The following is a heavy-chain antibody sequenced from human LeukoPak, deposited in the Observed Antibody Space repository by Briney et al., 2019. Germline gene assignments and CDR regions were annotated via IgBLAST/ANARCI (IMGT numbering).Heavy chain of an antibody. CDR3: AREFGEWLQADY. V-gene: IGHV4-31*03. J-gene: IGHJ4*02. CDR2: IYYSGST. Sequence: SQTLSLTCTVSGGSISSGGYYWSWIRQHPGKGLEWIGYIYYSGSTYYNPSLKSRVTISVDTSKNQFSLKLSSVTAADTAVYYCAREFGEWLQADYWGQGTLVTVSS. D-gene: IGHD5-24*01. CDR1: GGSISSGGYY.